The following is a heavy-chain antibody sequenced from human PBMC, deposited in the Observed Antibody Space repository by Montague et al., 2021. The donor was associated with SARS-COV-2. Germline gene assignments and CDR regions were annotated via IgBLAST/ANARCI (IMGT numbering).Heavy chain of an antibody. Sequence: SETLSLTCTVSGVSISSYYWTWIRQPPGKGLEWIGLINNSGSTNYNPSLKSRVTISVDTSKNHFSLKLRSVTAADTAVYYCAKQALTRYCTSTTCFGAAFDIWGQGTMVTVPS. J-gene: IGHJ3*02. CDR3: AKQALTRYCTSTTCFGAAFDI. CDR1: GVSISSYY. V-gene: IGHV4-59*08. D-gene: IGHD2-2*01. CDR2: INNSGST.